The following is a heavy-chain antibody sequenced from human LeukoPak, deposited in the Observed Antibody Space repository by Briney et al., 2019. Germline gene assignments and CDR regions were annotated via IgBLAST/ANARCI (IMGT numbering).Heavy chain of an antibody. CDR2: IGGSGGST. V-gene: IGHV3-23*01. D-gene: IGHD5-12*01. J-gene: IGHJ4*02. CDR3: AKVASGYGFYYFDY. Sequence: GGSLRLSCVASGFTFSSYAMSWVRQAPGEGLEWVSAIGGSGGSTYYADSVKGRFTISRGNSKNTLYLQMNSLRAEDTAVYYCAKVASGYGFYYFDYWGQGTLVTVSS. CDR1: GFTFSSYA.